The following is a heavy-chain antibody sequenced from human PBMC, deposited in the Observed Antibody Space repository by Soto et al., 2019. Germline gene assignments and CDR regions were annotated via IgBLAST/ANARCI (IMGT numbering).Heavy chain of an antibody. V-gene: IGHV3-30-3*01. D-gene: IGHD2-21*02. CDR1: GFTFSSYA. Sequence: GGSLRLSCAASGFTFSSYAMHWVRQAPGKGLEWVAVISYDGSNKYYADSVKGRFTISRDNSKNTLYLQMNSLRAEDTAVYFCARDPSSKVTSHVHGMDVWGQGTTVTVSS. J-gene: IGHJ6*02. CDR2: ISYDGSNK. CDR3: ARDPSSKVTSHVHGMDV.